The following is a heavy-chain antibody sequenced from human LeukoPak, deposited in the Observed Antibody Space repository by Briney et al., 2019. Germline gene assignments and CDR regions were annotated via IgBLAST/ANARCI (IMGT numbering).Heavy chain of an antibody. CDR3: ARDTRIAAAGSWSVGY. D-gene: IGHD6-13*01. V-gene: IGHV1-18*04. J-gene: IGHJ4*02. CDR2: ISAYNGKT. Sequence: GASVKVSCKASGYTFTSYGISWVRQAPGQGLEWMGWISAYNGKTNYAQKLQGRVTMTTDTSTSTAYMELRSLRSDDTAVYYCARDTRIAAAGSWSVGYWGQGTLVTVSS. CDR1: GYTFTSYG.